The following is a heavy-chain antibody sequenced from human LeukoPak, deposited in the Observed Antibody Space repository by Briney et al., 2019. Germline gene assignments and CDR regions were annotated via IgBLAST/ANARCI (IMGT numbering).Heavy chain of an antibody. CDR3: AKRGPYSGTYRCDAFDV. J-gene: IGHJ3*01. Sequence: GGSLRLSCAASGFMFSNYVMSWVRQAPGKGLEWVSGISGSSGGTSYADSVKGRFTISRDNSKNKLYLQMNSLRAEDTAVSYCAKRGPYSGTYRCDAFDVWGQGTMVTVSS. CDR1: GFMFSNYV. D-gene: IGHD1-26*01. V-gene: IGHV3-23*01. CDR2: ISGSSGGT.